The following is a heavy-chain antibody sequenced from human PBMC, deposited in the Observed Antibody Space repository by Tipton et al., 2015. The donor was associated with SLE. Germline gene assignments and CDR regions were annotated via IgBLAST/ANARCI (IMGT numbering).Heavy chain of an antibody. D-gene: IGHD1-26*01. CDR1: RGSISSSSYY. CDR2: IFYSGST. Sequence: TLSLTRTVSRGSISSSSYYWGWLRQPPGKGLAWIWRIFYSGSTYYNSSLTSRLTISLDTTKNQLSLKLSSVTAADTAVYYCASEGYRGSYLITYDFYYWGQGTLVIAS. V-gene: IGHV4-39*01. CDR3: ASEGYRGSYLITYDFYY. J-gene: IGHJ4*02.